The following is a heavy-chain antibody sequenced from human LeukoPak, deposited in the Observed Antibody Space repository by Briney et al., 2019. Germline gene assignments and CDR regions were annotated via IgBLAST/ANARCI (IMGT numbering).Heavy chain of an antibody. CDR2: INYSGST. D-gene: IGHD3-22*01. Sequence: KPSETLSLTCVVSGASISSSYWSWIRQPPGKGLEWIGYINYSGSTNYNPSLRGRVTISVDTSNNQFSLRLSSVTAADTAFHYCARGYYDSRGYSNTFDIWGQGTMVTVSS. CDR3: ARGYYDSRGYSNTFDI. J-gene: IGHJ3*02. CDR1: GASISSSY. V-gene: IGHV4-59*01.